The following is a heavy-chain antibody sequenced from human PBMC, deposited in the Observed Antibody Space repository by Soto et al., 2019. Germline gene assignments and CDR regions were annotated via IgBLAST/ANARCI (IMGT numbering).Heavy chain of an antibody. CDR3: ARHLVGSTRGNFDY. Sequence: GASVKVSCKASGYTFTGYYMHWVRQAPGQGLEWMGWINPNSGGTNYAQKFQGRVTMTRDTSISTAYMELSRLRSDDTAMYFCARHLVGSTRGNFDYWGQGTLVTVSS. J-gene: IGHJ4*01. V-gene: IGHV1-2*02. CDR2: INPNSGGT. CDR1: GYTFTGYY. D-gene: IGHD2-2*01.